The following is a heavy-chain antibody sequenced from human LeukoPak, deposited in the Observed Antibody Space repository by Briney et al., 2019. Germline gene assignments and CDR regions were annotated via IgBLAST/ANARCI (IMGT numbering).Heavy chain of an antibody. CDR2: INPSGGST. D-gene: IGHD5-18*01. J-gene: IGHJ4*02. V-gene: IGHV1-46*01. Sequence: ASVKVSCKASVYTFTSYYMHWVRQAPEQGLEWMGIINPSGGSTSYARKFQGRVTMTRDTSTSTVYMELSSLRSEDTAVYYCARVDTAMVSIDYWGQGTLVTVSS. CDR3: ARVDTAMVSIDY. CDR1: VYTFTSYY.